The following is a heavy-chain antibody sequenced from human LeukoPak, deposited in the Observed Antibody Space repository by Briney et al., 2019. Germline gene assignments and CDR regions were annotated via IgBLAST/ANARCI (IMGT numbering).Heavy chain of an antibody. V-gene: IGHV3-30-3*01. J-gene: IGHJ2*01. CDR2: ISYDGSND. CDR1: GFTFSSFA. Sequence: RGSLRLSCGASGFTFSSFAMHWVRQAPGKGLEWLAVISYDGSNDYYAGSLKGRFTMSRDNSRNTLYLQIKSLRPDDTAVYYCARDGDYPEYFDLWGRGTLVTVSS. CDR3: ARDGDYPEYFDL. D-gene: IGHD4-17*01.